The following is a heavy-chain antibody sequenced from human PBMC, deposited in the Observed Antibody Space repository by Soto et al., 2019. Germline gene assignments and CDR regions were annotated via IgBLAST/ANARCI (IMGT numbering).Heavy chain of an antibody. CDR1: GGSISSSSYY. Sequence: SETLSLTCTVSGGSISSSSYYWGWIRQPPGKGLEWIGSIYYSGSTYYNPSLKSRVTISVDTSKNQFSLKLSSVTAADTAVYYCARRSDGGATNHFDYWGQGTLVTVSS. CDR2: IYYSGST. J-gene: IGHJ4*02. CDR3: ARRSDGGATNHFDY. V-gene: IGHV4-39*01. D-gene: IGHD1-26*01.